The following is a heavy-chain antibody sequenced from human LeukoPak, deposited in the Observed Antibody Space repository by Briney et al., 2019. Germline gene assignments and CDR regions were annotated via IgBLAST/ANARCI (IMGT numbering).Heavy chain of an antibody. CDR3: ARDDDWNDKPFDL. CDR2: ISSSGTAM. J-gene: IGHJ4*02. D-gene: IGHD1-1*01. CDR1: GFTFSRYT. Sequence: PGGSLRLSCAASGFTFSRYTMFWVRQAPGMGLEWVSYISSSGTAMDYADSLKGRFTVSRDNAKNSLYLQMNNLRAEDTAVYYCARDDDWNDKPFDLWGPGTLVTVSS. V-gene: IGHV3-21*05.